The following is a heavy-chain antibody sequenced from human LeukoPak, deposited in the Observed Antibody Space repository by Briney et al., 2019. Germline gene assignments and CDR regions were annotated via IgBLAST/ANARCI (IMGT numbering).Heavy chain of an antibody. CDR2: IYYSGST. Sequence: SETLSLTCAVSGGSISSGGYSWSWIRQPPGKGLEWIGYIYYSGSTNYNPSLKSRVTISVDTSKNQFSLKLSSVTAADTAVYYCARARTGTTAADYYYYYGMDVWGQGTTVTVSS. V-gene: IGHV4-61*08. CDR1: GGSISSGGYS. D-gene: IGHD1-7*01. CDR3: ARARTGTTAADYYYYYGMDV. J-gene: IGHJ6*02.